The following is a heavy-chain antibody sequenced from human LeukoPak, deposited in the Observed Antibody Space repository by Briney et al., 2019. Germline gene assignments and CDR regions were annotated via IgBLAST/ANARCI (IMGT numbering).Heavy chain of an antibody. CDR2: ISSSSSYI. V-gene: IGHV3-21*01. CDR1: GFTFSSYS. CDR3: ARTPFKRIQLWLSFGGKDPREYYFDY. D-gene: IGHD5-18*01. Sequence: GGSLRLSCAASGFTFSSYSMNWVSQAPGKGLEWVSSISSSSSYIYYADSVKGRFTISRDNAKNSLYLQMNSLRAEDTAVYYCARTPFKRIQLWLSFGGKDPREYYFDYWGQGTLVTVSS. J-gene: IGHJ4*02.